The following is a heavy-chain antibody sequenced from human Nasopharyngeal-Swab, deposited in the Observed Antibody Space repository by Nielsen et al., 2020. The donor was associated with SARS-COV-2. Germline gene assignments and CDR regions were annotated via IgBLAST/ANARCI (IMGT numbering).Heavy chain of an antibody. J-gene: IGHJ5*02. V-gene: IGHV3-7*01. CDR2: IKQDGSEK. Sequence: VRQAPGKGLEWVANIKQDGSEKYYVDSVKGRFTISRDNAKNSLYLQMNSLRAEDTAMYYCARVLVPAARHGNWFDPWGQGTLVTVSS. CDR3: ARVLVPAARHGNWFDP. D-gene: IGHD2-2*01.